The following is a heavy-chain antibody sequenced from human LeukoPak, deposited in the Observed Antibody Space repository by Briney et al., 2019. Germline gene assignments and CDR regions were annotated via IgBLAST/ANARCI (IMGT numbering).Heavy chain of an antibody. CDR2: IYYSGST. Sequence: SETLSLTCTVSGGSISSYYWSWIRQPPGKGLEWIGYIYYSGSTNYNPSPKSRVTISVDTSKNQFSLKLSSVTAADTAVYYCARGAANFDYWGQGTLVTVSS. V-gene: IGHV4-59*01. J-gene: IGHJ4*02. CDR3: ARGAANFDY. D-gene: IGHD6-25*01. CDR1: GGSISSYY.